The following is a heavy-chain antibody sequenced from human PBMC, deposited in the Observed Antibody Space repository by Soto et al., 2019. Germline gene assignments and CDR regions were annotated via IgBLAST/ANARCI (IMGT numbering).Heavy chain of an antibody. CDR3: ARGIVVVTAMDYGMDV. Sequence: QVQLVQSGAEVKKPGSSVKVSCKASGYTFTTYYIHWVRQAPGQGLEWMGIINPSGGSTTYGQKFQGRVTMTRDTSTTTVYMELSRLRSEDTAVYYCARGIVVVTAMDYGMDVWGLGTTVTVSS. J-gene: IGHJ6*02. CDR2: INPSGGST. D-gene: IGHD2-21*02. V-gene: IGHV1-46*01. CDR1: GYTFTTYY.